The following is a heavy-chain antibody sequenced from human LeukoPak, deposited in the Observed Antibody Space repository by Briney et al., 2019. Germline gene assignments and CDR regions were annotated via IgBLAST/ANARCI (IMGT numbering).Heavy chain of an antibody. Sequence: GGSLRLSCAASGFTFSSYDMHWVRQATGEGLEWVSAIGTAADTYYSGSVKGRFTISRDNSKNTLYLQMNSLRAEDTAVYYCAKDLDSSGWTPDYWGQGTLVTVSS. V-gene: IGHV3-13*01. D-gene: IGHD6-19*01. CDR3: AKDLDSSGWTPDY. CDR2: IGTAADT. CDR1: GFTFSSYD. J-gene: IGHJ4*02.